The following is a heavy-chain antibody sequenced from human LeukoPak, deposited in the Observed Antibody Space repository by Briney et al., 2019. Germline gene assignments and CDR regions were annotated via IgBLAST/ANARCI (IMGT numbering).Heavy chain of an antibody. CDR1: GGTFSSYA. V-gene: IGHV1-69*04. CDR3: ARDVETDCSSTSCYYNWFDP. CDR2: IIPIFGIA. J-gene: IGHJ5*02. Sequence: SVKVSCKASGGTFSSYAISWVRQAPGQGLEWMGRIIPIFGIANYAQKFQGRVTITADKSTSTAYMELSSLRSEDTAVYYCARDVETDCSSTSCYYNWFDPWGQGTLVTVSS. D-gene: IGHD2-2*01.